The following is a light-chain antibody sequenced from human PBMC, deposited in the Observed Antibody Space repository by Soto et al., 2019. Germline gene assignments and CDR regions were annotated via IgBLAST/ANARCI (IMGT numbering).Light chain of an antibody. V-gene: IGKV3-20*01. CDR1: QSVRSDY. CDR2: GIS. Sequence: EIVLTQSPATLSLSPGVRATPSCRASQSVRSDYFAWYQQKPVQAPRVIIFGISTRATAIPDRFSGSGSGTDFTLTISRLEPDDFALYYCQQYGNSPLTFGGGTKVDIK. J-gene: IGKJ4*01. CDR3: QQYGNSPLT.